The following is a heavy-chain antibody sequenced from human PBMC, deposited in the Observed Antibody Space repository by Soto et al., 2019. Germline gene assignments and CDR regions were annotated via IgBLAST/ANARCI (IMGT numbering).Heavy chain of an antibody. CDR2: MYSGGST. J-gene: IGHJ1*01. D-gene: IGHD6-19*01. Sequence: EVQLVESGGGLVQPGGSLRLSCAASGFTVSSNYMSWVRQAPGKGREWVSVMYSGGSTYYADSVKGRFTISRDNSKNTLYLQMNSLRAEDTAVYYCARDRIAVAGNPEYFQHWGQGTLVTVSS. CDR3: ARDRIAVAGNPEYFQH. V-gene: IGHV3-66*01. CDR1: GFTVSSNY.